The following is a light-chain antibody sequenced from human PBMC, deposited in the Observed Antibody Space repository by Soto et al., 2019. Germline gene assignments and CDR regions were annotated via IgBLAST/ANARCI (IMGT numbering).Light chain of an antibody. V-gene: IGKV3-20*01. Sequence: EIVLTQSPGTLSLSPGERATLSCRASQSVNTKYLAWYQQKPGQAPRLLIYGASTRATGIPARFSGSGSGTEFTLTICSLQSEDFAVYFCQRYRTSAQTLGGGTKVDIK. CDR1: QSVNTKY. J-gene: IGKJ4*02. CDR3: QRYRTSAQT. CDR2: GAS.